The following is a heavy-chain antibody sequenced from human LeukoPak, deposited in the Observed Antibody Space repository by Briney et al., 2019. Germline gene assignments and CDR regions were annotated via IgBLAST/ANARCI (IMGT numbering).Heavy chain of an antibody. V-gene: IGHV1-8*01. Sequence: ASVKVSCKTSGYTFTGYDINWVRRAPGQGLEWMGWMKSNSGDTHFAQKFQGRVTMTRNISISTAFMELSSLRSEDTAVYYCARGEYSSSWYPFDYWGQGSPVTVSS. CDR2: MKSNSGDT. D-gene: IGHD6-13*01. CDR1: GYTFTGYD. CDR3: ARGEYSSSWYPFDY. J-gene: IGHJ4*02.